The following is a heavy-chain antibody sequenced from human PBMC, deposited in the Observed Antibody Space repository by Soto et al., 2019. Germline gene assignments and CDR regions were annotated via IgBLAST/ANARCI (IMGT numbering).Heavy chain of an antibody. CDR3: AKLSCTSSTCYFPGWCDP. CDR1: GDSISGGASF. J-gene: IGHJ5*02. V-gene: IGHV4-31*03. D-gene: IGHD2-2*01. CDR2: VYSSGSS. Sequence: PSETLSLTCTVSGDSISGGASFWSWIRQPPGKGLEWIANVYSSGSSYYNPSLKSRLTISVDTTKNQFSLQLKSMTAADTAVYYCAKLSCTSSTCYFPGWCDPWGQGTLATV.